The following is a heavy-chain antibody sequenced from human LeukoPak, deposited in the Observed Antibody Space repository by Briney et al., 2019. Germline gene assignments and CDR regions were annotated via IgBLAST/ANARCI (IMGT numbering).Heavy chain of an antibody. D-gene: IGHD2-15*01. V-gene: IGHV3-7*01. CDR1: EFTFSSYW. CDR3: ARGLQYCSGGSCYFDY. CDR2: IKQDGSEK. Sequence: GGSLRLSCAASEFTFSSYWMSWVRQAPGKGLEWVANIKQDGSEKYYVDSVKGRFTISRDNAKNSLYLQMNSLRAEDTAVYYCARGLQYCSGGSCYFDYWGQGTLVTVSS. J-gene: IGHJ4*02.